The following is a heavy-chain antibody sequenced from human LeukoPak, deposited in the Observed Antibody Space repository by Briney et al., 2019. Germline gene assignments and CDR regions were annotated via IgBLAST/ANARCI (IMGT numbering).Heavy chain of an antibody. CDR2: IWNDGSNK. CDR3: ARVSLSGSYAFGYYYYYMDV. D-gene: IGHD1-26*01. CDR1: GFTFSSYG. Sequence: PGGSLRLSCAASGFTFSSYGMHWVRQAPGKGLEGVAVIWNDGSNKYYADSVKGRFTISRDNSKNTLYLQMNSLRAEDTAVYYCARVSLSGSYAFGYYYYYMDVWGKGTTVTVSS. V-gene: IGHV3-33*01. J-gene: IGHJ6*03.